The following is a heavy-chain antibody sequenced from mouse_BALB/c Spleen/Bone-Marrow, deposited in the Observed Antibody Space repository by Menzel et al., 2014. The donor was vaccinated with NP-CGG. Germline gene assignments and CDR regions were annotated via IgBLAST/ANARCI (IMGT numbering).Heavy chain of an antibody. Sequence: EVQLQESGTVLARPGASVKMSCKASGYTFTSYWMHWVKQRPGQGLEWIGAIYPGNSDTSYNQKFKGKAKLTAVTSTSTAYMELSSLTNEDSAVYYFTRVIYYGYAWFAYWGQGTLVTVSA. CDR3: TRVIYYGYAWFAY. D-gene: IGHD2-2*01. CDR2: IYPGNSDT. CDR1: GYTFTSYW. J-gene: IGHJ3*01. V-gene: IGHV1-5*01.